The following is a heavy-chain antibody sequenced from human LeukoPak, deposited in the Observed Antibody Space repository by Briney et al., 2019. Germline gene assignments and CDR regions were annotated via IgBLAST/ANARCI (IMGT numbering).Heavy chain of an antibody. CDR3: ARAQNCGGDCYLPYYYYYYMDV. CDR1: GGSISSGSYY. CDR2: IYTSGST. Sequence: SQTLSLTCTVSGGSISSGSYYWSWIRQPAGKGLEWIGRIYTSGSTNYNPSLKSRVTISVDTSKNQFSLKLSSVTAADTAVYYCARAQNCGGDCYLPYYYYYYMDVWGKGTTVTVSS. J-gene: IGHJ6*03. D-gene: IGHD2-21*01. V-gene: IGHV4-61*02.